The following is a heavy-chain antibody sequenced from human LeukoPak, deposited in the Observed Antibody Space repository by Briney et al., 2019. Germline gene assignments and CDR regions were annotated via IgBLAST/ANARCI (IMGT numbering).Heavy chain of an antibody. J-gene: IGHJ4*02. D-gene: IGHD1-14*01. CDR1: GFTFSNYG. V-gene: IGHV3-30*02. Sequence: GGSLRLSCGASGFTFSNYGMLWVRQAPGKGLEWVAFIRYDGCNKHYADSVKGRFTTSRDNSKNTLYLHINSLRAEDTAVYYCVKDNPLDYWGQGTLVIVSS. CDR2: IRYDGCNK. CDR3: VKDNPLDY.